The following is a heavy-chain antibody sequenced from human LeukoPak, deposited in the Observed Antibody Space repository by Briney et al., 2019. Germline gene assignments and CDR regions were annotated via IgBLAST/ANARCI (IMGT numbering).Heavy chain of an antibody. D-gene: IGHD6-19*01. CDR2: INTDGSGT. CDR3: ARALAGRAFDI. CDR1: GFTFSSYW. V-gene: IGHV3-74*01. J-gene: IGHJ3*02. Sequence: GGSLRLSCAASGFTFSSYWMHWVRQAPGKGLVWVSRINTDGSGTTYADSVKGRFTISRDNAKNTLYLQMNSLRAEDTAVYYCARALAGRAFDIWGQGTMVTVSS.